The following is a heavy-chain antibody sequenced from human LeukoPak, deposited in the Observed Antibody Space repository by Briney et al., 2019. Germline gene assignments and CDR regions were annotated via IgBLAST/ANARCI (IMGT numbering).Heavy chain of an antibody. V-gene: IGHV3-48*01. D-gene: IGHD5-12*01. CDR2: ISDSGAM. Sequence: GGSLRLSCAASGFDFSTYSMHWVRRAPGKGLEWVSYISDSGAMYYADSVRGRFTISRENAQNSLFLQMNSLRAEDTAVYYCARDGGYRGYDADCWGQGTLVTVSS. J-gene: IGHJ4*02. CDR1: GFDFSTYS. CDR3: ARDGGYRGYDADC.